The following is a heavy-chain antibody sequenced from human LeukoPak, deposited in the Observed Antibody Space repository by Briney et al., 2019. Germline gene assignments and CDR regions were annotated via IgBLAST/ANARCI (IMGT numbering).Heavy chain of an antibody. Sequence: SETLSLTCTVSGGSISNYFWSWVRQPAGKGLEWIGRIYSTGRSDYNPSLKSRITMSVDTSKNQFSLKLSSVTAADTAVYYCARHARYSGSYFVYWGQGTLVTVSS. V-gene: IGHV4-4*07. CDR3: ARHARYSGSYFVY. CDR2: IYSTGRS. J-gene: IGHJ4*02. D-gene: IGHD1-26*01. CDR1: GGSISNYF.